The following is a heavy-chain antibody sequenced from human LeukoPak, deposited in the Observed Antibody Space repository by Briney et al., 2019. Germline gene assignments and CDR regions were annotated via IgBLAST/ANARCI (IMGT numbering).Heavy chain of an antibody. CDR1: GFTFSRYD. V-gene: IGHV3-30*18. D-gene: IGHD4-11*01. J-gene: IGHJ4*02. Sequence: PGRPLRLSCRASGFTFSRYDIQWVREAPGKGLEGVAVISYDGSNKYYGDCEKGRSTTPRNKSKNSLYLQINSLRAEHTAVYYCAKGTVTTIDSPLDSWGQGTLVTLSP. CDR2: ISYDGSNK. CDR3: AKGTVTTIDSPLDS.